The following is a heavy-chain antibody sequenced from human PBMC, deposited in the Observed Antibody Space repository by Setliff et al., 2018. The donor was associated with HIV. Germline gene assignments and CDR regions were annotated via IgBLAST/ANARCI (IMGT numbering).Heavy chain of an antibody. J-gene: IGHJ1*01. D-gene: IGHD2-21*02. CDR1: GGIFSRFA. CDR3: ARDQGVVTRACWH. V-gene: IGHV1-69*13. Sequence: ASVKVSCKASGGIFSRFAFSWVRQAPGQGLEWMGGIIPIFNTANYAQKFQGRVTITADESTNTAYMELRSLTSDDTAVYYCARDQGVVTRACWHWGQGTLVTVSS. CDR2: IIPIFNTA.